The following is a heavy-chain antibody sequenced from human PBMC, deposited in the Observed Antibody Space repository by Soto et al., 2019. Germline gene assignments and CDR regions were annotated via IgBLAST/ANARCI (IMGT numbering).Heavy chain of an antibody. J-gene: IGHJ6*02. D-gene: IGHD3-22*01. CDR3: ARWLTYYYGMDV. CDR1: GYTFTSYA. V-gene: IGHV1-3*01. CDR2: INAGNGNT. Sequence: ASVKVSCKASGYTFTSYAMHWVRQAPGQRLEWMGWINAGNGNTKYSQKFQGRVTITRDTSASTAYMELSSLRSEDAAVYYCARWLTYYYGMDVWGQGTTVTVSS.